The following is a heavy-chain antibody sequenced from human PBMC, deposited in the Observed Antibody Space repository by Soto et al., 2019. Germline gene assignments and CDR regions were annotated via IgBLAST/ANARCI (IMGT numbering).Heavy chain of an antibody. V-gene: IGHV1-18*01. Sequence: QVHLLQSGAEVQKPGASVKVSCKTSGYTCNDFGITWVRQAPGLGVEWLGWIYSKAGKMNFAPKFQNRVIMTTDPSTSTAFMELTSLTFDDAAIYFCARDIAFDIDYWGQGTLVTVS. J-gene: IGHJ4*02. CDR1: GYTCNDFG. CDR3: ARDIAFDIDY. D-gene: IGHD2-15*01. CDR2: IYSKAGKM.